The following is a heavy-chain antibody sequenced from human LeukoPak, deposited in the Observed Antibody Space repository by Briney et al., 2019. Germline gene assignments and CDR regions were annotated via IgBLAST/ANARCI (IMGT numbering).Heavy chain of an antibody. CDR2: ISGSGIK. CDR3: AREDTGVAFDI. Sequence: SGGSPRLSCAASGFTFSSYEMNWVRQAPGKGLEWVAYISGSGIKHYADSVKGRFTISRDNAKNSLYLQMYSLRVEDTAVYYCAREDTGVAFDIWGQGTTVTV. J-gene: IGHJ3*02. CDR1: GFTFSSYE. D-gene: IGHD2-8*01. V-gene: IGHV3-48*03.